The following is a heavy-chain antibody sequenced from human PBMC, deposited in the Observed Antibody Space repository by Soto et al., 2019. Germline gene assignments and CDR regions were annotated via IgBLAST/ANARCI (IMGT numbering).Heavy chain of an antibody. V-gene: IGHV1-8*01. Sequence: GASVKVSCKASGYTFTSYDINWVRQATGQGLEWMGWMNPNSGNTGYAQKFQGRVTMTRNTSISTAYMELSSLRSEDTAVYYCARVPYYDFWSGYYKGFSYYYYYMDVWGKGTTVTVSS. J-gene: IGHJ6*03. CDR2: MNPNSGNT. D-gene: IGHD3-3*01. CDR1: GYTFTSYD. CDR3: ARVPYYDFWSGYYKGFSYYYYYMDV.